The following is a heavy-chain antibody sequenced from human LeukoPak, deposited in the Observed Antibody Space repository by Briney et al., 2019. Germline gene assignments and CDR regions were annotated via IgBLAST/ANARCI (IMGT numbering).Heavy chain of an antibody. V-gene: IGHV4-39*01. CDR3: ARRGVVVPAAIPYYYYMDV. J-gene: IGHJ6*03. CDR1: GGSISSSSYY. CDR2: IYYSGST. D-gene: IGHD2-2*01. Sequence: SETLSLTCTVSGGSISSSSYYWGWIRQPPGKGLEWIGSIYYSGSTYYSPSLKSRVTISVDTSKNQFSLKLSSVTAADTAVYHCARRGVVVPAAIPYYYYMDVWGKGTTVTVSS.